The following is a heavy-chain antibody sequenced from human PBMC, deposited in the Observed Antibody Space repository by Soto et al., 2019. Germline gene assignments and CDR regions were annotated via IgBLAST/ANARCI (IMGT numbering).Heavy chain of an antibody. CDR2: ISAYNGNT. J-gene: IGHJ6*02. Sequence: ASVKVSCKASGYTFTSYGISWVRQAPGQGLEWMGWISAYNGNTNYAQKLQGRVTMTTDTSTSTAYMELRSPRSDDTAVYYCASSSYDFWSGYSRIYGMDVWSQGTTVTVSS. V-gene: IGHV1-18*01. CDR3: ASSSYDFWSGYSRIYGMDV. CDR1: GYTFTSYG. D-gene: IGHD3-3*01.